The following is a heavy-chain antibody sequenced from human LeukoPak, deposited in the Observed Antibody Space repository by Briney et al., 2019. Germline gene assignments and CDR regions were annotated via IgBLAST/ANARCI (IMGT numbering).Heavy chain of an antibody. CDR2: IYYSGST. D-gene: IGHD1-1*01. Sequence: PSETLSLTCTVSGGSISSYYWSWIRQPPGKGLEWIGYIYYSGSTNYNPSLKSRVTISVDTSKNQFSLTLSSVTAADTAVYYCARRTTGWFDPWGQGTLVTVSS. V-gene: IGHV4-59*01. J-gene: IGHJ5*02. CDR1: GGSISSYY. CDR3: ARRTTGWFDP.